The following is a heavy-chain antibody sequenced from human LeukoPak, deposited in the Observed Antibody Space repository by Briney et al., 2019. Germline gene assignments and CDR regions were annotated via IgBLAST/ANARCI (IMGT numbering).Heavy chain of an antibody. Sequence: GGSLRLSCAASGFTFSSYGMHWVRQAPGKGLEWVAFIRYDGSNKYYADSVKGRFTISRDNSRNTLYLQMNSLRAEDTAVYYCAKVGGPYDILTGYQDYWGQGTLVTVSS. V-gene: IGHV3-30*02. CDR3: AKVGGPYDILTGYQDY. CDR2: IRYDGSNK. D-gene: IGHD3-9*01. J-gene: IGHJ4*02. CDR1: GFTFSSYG.